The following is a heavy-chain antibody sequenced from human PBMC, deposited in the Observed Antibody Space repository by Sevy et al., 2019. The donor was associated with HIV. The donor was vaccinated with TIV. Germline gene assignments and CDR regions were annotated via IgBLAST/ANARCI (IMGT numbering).Heavy chain of an antibody. Sequence: SETLSLTCSVSGVSLSNGAYYWSWIRQHPEKGLEWIGYTYYNGNTYYNPSLKSRPTISADTSKNQFSLRLSSVTAADTAVYYCSRASLSFFYLDVWGKGTTVTVSS. V-gene: IGHV4-31*03. CDR1: GVSLSNGAYY. CDR3: SRASLSFFYLDV. CDR2: TYYNGNT. J-gene: IGHJ6*03.